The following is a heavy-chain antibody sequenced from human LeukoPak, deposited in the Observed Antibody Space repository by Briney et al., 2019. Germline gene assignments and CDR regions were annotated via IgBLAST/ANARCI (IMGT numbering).Heavy chain of an antibody. Sequence: SETLSLTCTVSGGSISNHYCKWIRQSPGKELEWIGYVHYSRGTNYNPSLKSRVTISLDTSKNQFFLQLSSVTAADTAVYHCASGQGWLTDHWGRGTLVAVSS. J-gene: IGHJ5*02. D-gene: IGHD5-12*01. V-gene: IGHV4-59*11. CDR1: GGSISNHY. CDR3: ASGQGWLTDH. CDR2: VHYSRGT.